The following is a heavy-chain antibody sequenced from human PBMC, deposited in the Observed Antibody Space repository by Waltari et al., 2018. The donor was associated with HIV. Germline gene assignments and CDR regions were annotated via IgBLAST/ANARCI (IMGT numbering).Heavy chain of an antibody. Sequence: QVQLQESGPGLVKPSQTLSLTCTVSGGSISSASYHWTWVRQHPGKGLEWIGYINNSGSTYYSPSLKSRVTMSMDTSKNHFSLKLSSVTAADTAVYYCASSTVSSENYYYYAMDVWGQGTTVTVSS. CDR3: ASSTVSSENYYYYAMDV. V-gene: IGHV4-31*03. CDR2: INNSGST. D-gene: IGHD4-17*01. J-gene: IGHJ6*02. CDR1: GGSISSASYH.